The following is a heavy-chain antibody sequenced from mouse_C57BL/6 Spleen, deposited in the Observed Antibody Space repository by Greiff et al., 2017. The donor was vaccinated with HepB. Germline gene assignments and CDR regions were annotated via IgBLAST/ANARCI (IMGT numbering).Heavy chain of an antibody. CDR2: IDPENGDT. J-gene: IGHJ2*01. CDR1: GFNIKDDY. Sequence: VQLQQSGAELVRPGASVKLSCTASGFNIKDDYMHWVKQRPEQGLEWIGWIDPENGDTEYAPKFQGKATITADPSSNTAYLQLSSLTSEDTAVYYCTTRYYRDYWGQGTTLTVSS. D-gene: IGHD1-1*01. V-gene: IGHV14-4*01. CDR3: TTRYYRDY.